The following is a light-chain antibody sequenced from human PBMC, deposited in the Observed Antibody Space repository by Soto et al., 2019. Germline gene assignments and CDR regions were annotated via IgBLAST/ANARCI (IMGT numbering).Light chain of an antibody. CDR3: GSYSSTDTPFV. J-gene: IGLJ1*01. Sequence: QSALAQPSSVSGSPGQSITISCTGTSTDVGGYNYVSWYQHHSGKAPKLLIYEVTNRPSGISDRFSGSKSVNTASLTISGLQAEDESDSYCGSYSSTDTPFVFGTGTKVTVL. CDR1: STDVGGYNY. V-gene: IGLV2-14*01. CDR2: EVT.